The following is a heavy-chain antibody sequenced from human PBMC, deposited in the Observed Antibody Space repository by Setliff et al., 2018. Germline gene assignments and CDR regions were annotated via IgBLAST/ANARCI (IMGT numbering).Heavy chain of an antibody. V-gene: IGHV1-69*13. CDR3: AREPGTYMGNDGFDV. CDR1: EGTFSSSS. Sequence: ASVKVSCKTSEGTFSSSSINWVRQAPGLGLEWMGAIVPVLNTVNYAPNVQGRVTITADDSTTTVHMELSSLTSADTAVYFCAREPGTYMGNDGFDVWGQGTVVTVSS. CDR2: IVPVLNTV. D-gene: IGHD1-7*01. J-gene: IGHJ3*01.